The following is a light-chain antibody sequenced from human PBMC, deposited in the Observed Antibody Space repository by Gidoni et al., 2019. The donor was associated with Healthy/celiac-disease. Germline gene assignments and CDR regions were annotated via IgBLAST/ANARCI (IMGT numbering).Light chain of an antibody. V-gene: IGKV1-8*01. CDR2: AAS. Sequence: ASRTTQYPSSLSASTGDRVTITCRASQGISSYLAWYQQKPGTAPKLLIYAASTLQSGVPSRFSGSGSGTDFTFTISCLQSEDFATYYCQQYYSYPPTFGEGTKVEIK. J-gene: IGKJ1*01. CDR1: QGISSY. CDR3: QQYYSYPPT.